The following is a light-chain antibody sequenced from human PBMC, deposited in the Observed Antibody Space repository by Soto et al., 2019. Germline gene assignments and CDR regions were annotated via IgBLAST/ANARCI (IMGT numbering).Light chain of an antibody. V-gene: IGKV3-15*01. CDR2: GAS. Sequence: EIVMTQSPATLSVSPGERATLSCRASQSVICNLAWYQQKPGQAPRLLIYGASTRATGIPARYSGSGSWTEFTLNISSLQSEDFAVYSCQQYNNWPLSFGGGTKVEIK. CDR3: QQYNNWPLS. J-gene: IGKJ4*01. CDR1: QSVICN.